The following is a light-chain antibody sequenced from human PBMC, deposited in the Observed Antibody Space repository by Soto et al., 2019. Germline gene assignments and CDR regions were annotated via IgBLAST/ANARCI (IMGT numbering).Light chain of an antibody. CDR1: QSVSSN. Sequence: IVMTQSPATLSVSPWERATLSCRASQSVSSNLAWYQQKPGQAPRLLIYGASTRATGIPARFSGSGSGTEFTLTISSLQSDDFATYYCQQYDNWPGTFGQGTKVDIK. V-gene: IGKV3-15*01. CDR3: QQYDNWPGT. J-gene: IGKJ1*01. CDR2: GAS.